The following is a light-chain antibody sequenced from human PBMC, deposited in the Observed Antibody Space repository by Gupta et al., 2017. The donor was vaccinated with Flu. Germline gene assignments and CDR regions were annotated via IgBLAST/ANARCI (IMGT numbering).Light chain of an antibody. V-gene: IGKV1-39*01. J-gene: IGKJ1*01. Sequence: PSSLSVSVGDRVTISCRASQSISIYLNWYQQKLGKAPNLLIFNSSTLQSDVPSKFSGGGSRTDFALTISSLQPEDFATYYSQQIDHTSWTFGQGTKVEIK. CDR2: NSS. CDR3: QQIDHTSWT. CDR1: QSISIY.